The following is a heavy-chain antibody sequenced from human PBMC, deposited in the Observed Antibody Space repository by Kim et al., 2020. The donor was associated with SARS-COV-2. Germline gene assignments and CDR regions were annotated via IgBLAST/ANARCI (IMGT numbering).Heavy chain of an antibody. V-gene: IGHV3-74*01. J-gene: IGHJ6*02. D-gene: IGHD4-17*01. Sequence: GRFTISRDKAKNTWYLQMNCLRAEDTAVYYCARGGWFDYATYYYYYGMDVWGQGTTVTVSS. CDR3: ARGGWFDYATYYYYYGMDV.